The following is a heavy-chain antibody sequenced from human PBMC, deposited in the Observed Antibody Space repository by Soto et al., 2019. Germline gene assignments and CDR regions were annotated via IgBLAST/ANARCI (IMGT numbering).Heavy chain of an antibody. V-gene: IGHV4-31*03. CDR3: ARMYSPGSGWFHL. J-gene: IGHJ5*02. D-gene: IGHD1-26*01. Sequence: SETLSLTCFVSGYSITAGGYYWSWIRHHPGKGLEWIGSFYSSGSIIYNPSLRSRVSISGDTSSNQFSMSLTSVTAADTARYYCARMYSPGSGWFHLWGQRTLVTVSS. CDR2: FYSSGSI. CDR1: GYSITAGGYY.